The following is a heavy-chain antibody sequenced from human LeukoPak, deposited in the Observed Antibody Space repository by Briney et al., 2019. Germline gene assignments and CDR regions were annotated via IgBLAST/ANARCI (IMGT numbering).Heavy chain of an antibody. CDR1: GYTFTSYG. CDR2: ITPMFGTP. V-gene: IGHV1-69*13. CDR3: ARGWLAETTVVTPYNY. J-gene: IGHJ4*02. D-gene: IGHD4-23*01. Sequence: SVKVSCKASGYTFTSYGISWVRQAPGQGLEWMGGITPMFGTPSYAQKFQGRVTITADESTSTAYMELSSLRSEDTAVYYCARGWLAETTVVTPYNYWGQGTLVAVSS.